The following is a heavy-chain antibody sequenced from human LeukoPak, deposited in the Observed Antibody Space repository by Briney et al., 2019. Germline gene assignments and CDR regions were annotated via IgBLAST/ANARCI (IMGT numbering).Heavy chain of an antibody. Sequence: ASVKVSCKASGYTFTSYYMHWVRQAPGQGLEWMGIINPSGGSTSYAQKFQGRVTMTRDMSTSTVYMELSSLRSEDTAVYYCARGGESFLGIAAAGRFDYWGQGTLVTVSS. CDR3: ARGGESFLGIAAAGRFDY. V-gene: IGHV1-46*01. J-gene: IGHJ4*02. CDR1: GYTFTSYY. D-gene: IGHD6-13*01. CDR2: INPSGGST.